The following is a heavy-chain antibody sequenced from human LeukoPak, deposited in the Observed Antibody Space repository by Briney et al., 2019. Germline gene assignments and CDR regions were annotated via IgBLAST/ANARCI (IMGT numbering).Heavy chain of an antibody. J-gene: IGHJ4*02. CDR2: ISYDGSNK. Sequence: GGSLRLSCAASGFTFSSYAMHWVRQAPGKGLEWVAVISYDGSNKYYADSVKSRFTISRDNSKNTLYLQMNSLRAEDTAVYYCARENAWIQLWSLDYWGQGTLVTVSS. CDR1: GFTFSSYA. D-gene: IGHD5-18*01. V-gene: IGHV3-30-3*01. CDR3: ARENAWIQLWSLDY.